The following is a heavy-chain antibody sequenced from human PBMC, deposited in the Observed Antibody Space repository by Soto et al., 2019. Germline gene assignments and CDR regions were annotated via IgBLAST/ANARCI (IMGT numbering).Heavy chain of an antibody. CDR3: AKDLMTTVTEYYFDY. V-gene: IGHV3-9*01. Sequence: GGSLRLSCAASGFTFDDYAMHWVRQAPGKGLEWVSGISWNSGSIGYADSVKGRFTISRDNAKNSLYLQMNSLRAEDTALYYCAKDLMTTVTEYYFDYWGQGTLVTVSS. CDR1: GFTFDDYA. CDR2: ISWNSGSI. D-gene: IGHD4-17*01. J-gene: IGHJ4*02.